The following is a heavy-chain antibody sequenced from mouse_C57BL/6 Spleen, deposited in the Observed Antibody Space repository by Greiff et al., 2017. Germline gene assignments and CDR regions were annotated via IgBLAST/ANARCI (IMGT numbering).Heavy chain of an antibody. CDR1: GFTFTDYY. V-gene: IGHV7-3*01. D-gene: IGHD1-1*01. CDR2: IRNKANGYTT. Sequence: EVKVVESGGGLVQPGGSLSLSCAASGFTFTDYYMSWVRQPPGKALEWLGFIRNKANGYTTEYSASVKGRFTISRDNSQSILYLQMNALRAEDSATYYCARRGGSSYVRGWYFDVWGTGTTVTVSS. CDR3: ARRGGSSYVRGWYFDV. J-gene: IGHJ1*03.